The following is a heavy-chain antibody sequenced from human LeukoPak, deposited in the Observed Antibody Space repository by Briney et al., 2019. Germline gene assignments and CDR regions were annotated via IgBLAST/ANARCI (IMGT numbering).Heavy chain of an antibody. CDR1: GLTLNSNY. V-gene: IGHV3-53*01. Sequence: PGGSLRLSCAASGLTLNSNYMNWGRQAPGRGVQWVSVVYSGGTTYYSDSVKGRFTISRDNSKKTMYLQMNSLRAQDTALYYCARALLVRNGYNFSPNYFDYWGQGTLVTVSS. D-gene: IGHD5-24*01. CDR2: VYSGGTT. J-gene: IGHJ4*02. CDR3: ARALLVRNGYNFSPNYFDY.